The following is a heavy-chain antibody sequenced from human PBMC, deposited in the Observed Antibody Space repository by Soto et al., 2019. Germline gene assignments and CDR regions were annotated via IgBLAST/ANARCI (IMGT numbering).Heavy chain of an antibody. CDR2: IYYSGST. CDR3: ARATVVTKRWKPFDY. V-gene: IGHV4-30-4*01. J-gene: IGHJ4*02. Sequence: PSETLSLTCTVSGDSVSSDNYYWSWIRHPPGKGLEWIGYIYYSGSTYYNPSLKSRVTISVDTSKNQFSLKLSSVTAADTAVYYCARATVVTKRWKPFDYWGQGTLVTVSS. D-gene: IGHD4-17*01. CDR1: GDSVSSDNYY.